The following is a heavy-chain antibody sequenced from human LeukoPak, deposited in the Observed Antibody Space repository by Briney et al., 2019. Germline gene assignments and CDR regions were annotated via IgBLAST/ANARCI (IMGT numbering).Heavy chain of an antibody. Sequence: PSETLSLTCAVYGGSFSGYYWSWIRQHPGKGLEWIGVINHSGSTNNNPSLKSRVTISVETSKNQFSLKLSSVSAADTAVYYCARDRMASITIFGVVIRPNWFDPWGQGTLVTVSS. D-gene: IGHD3-3*01. V-gene: IGHV4-34*01. CDR2: INHSGST. CDR3: ARDRMASITIFGVVIRPNWFDP. CDR1: GGSFSGYY. J-gene: IGHJ5*02.